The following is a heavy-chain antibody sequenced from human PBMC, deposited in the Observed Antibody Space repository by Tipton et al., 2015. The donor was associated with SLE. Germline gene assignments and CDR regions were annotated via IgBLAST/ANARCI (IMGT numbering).Heavy chain of an antibody. Sequence: TLSLTCTVSGGSISRYYWSWIRQPPGKGLEWLGLIHHTGRTYNPSLKSRVTMSLDTSKNQFSMKLSSMTAADTAVYYCARGGDFDFWGQGTLVTVSS. D-gene: IGHD3-16*01. CDR2: IHHTGRT. V-gene: IGHV4-59*01. J-gene: IGHJ4*02. CDR3: ARGGDFDF. CDR1: GGSISRYY.